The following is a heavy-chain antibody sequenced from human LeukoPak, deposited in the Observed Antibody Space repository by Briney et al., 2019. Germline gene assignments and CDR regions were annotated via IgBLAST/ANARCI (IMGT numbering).Heavy chain of an antibody. V-gene: IGHV3-66*01. D-gene: IGHD2-21*02. Sequence: GGPLRLSCAASGFTVSSNYMSWVRQAPGKGLEWVSVIYSGGSTYYADFVKGRFTISRDNSKNTLYLQMNSLRAEDTAVYYCARDPCGGDCYSAYWGQGTLVTVSS. CDR3: ARDPCGGDCYSAY. CDR1: GFTVSSNY. J-gene: IGHJ4*02. CDR2: IYSGGST.